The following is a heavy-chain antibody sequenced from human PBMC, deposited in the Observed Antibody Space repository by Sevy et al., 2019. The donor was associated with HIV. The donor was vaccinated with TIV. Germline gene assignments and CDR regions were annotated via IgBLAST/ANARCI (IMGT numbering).Heavy chain of an antibody. D-gene: IGHD2-21*01. CDR2: ISGSGGST. J-gene: IGHJ4*02. CDR3: ANSIHRSLTSFDY. Sequence: GGSLRLSCAASGFTFSSYAMSWVRQAPGKGLEWVSAISGSGGSTYYADSVKGRFTISRDNSKNTLYLQMNSLRAEDTAVYYCANSIHRSLTSFDYWGQGTLVTVSS. CDR1: GFTFSSYA. V-gene: IGHV3-23*01.